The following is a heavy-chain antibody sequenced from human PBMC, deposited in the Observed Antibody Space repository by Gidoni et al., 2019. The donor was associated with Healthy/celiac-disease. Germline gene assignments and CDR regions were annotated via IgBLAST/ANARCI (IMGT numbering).Heavy chain of an antibody. J-gene: IGHJ6*02. CDR3: ARDRVDTAMVYYYYYGMDV. D-gene: IGHD5-18*01. CDR1: GFTFSSYS. Sequence: EVQLVESGGGLVKPGGSLRLSCAASGFTFSSYSMNWVRQAPGKGLEWVSSISSSSSYIYYADSVKGRFTISRDNAKNSLYLQMNSLRAEDTAVYYCARDRVDTAMVYYYYYGMDVWGQGTTVTVSS. V-gene: IGHV3-21*01. CDR2: ISSSSSYI.